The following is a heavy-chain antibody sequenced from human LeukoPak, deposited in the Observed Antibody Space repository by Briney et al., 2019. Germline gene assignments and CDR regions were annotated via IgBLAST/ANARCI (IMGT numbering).Heavy chain of an antibody. J-gene: IGHJ3*02. CDR2: IYYSGST. Sequence: SETLSLTCTVSGVSISSGGYYWSWIRQRPGKGLEWIGYIYYSGSTYYNPSLKSRVTISVDTSKNQFSLKLSSVTAADTAVYYCARDRGGYCSSTSCLLGAFDIWGQGTMVTVSS. D-gene: IGHD2-2*01. V-gene: IGHV4-31*03. CDR1: GVSISSGGYY. CDR3: ARDRGGYCSSTSCLLGAFDI.